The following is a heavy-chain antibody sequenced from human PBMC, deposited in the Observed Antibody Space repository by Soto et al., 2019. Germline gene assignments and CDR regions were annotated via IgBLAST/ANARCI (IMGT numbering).Heavy chain of an antibody. CDR1: GGTFSSYA. CDR3: ASRYYDSSGYLPASMDV. Sequence: SVKVSCKASGGTFSSYAISWVRQAPGQGLEWMGGIIPIFGTANYAQKFQGRVTITADESTSTAYMELSSLRSEDTAVYYCASRYYDSSGYLPASMDVWGQGTTVTVAS. V-gene: IGHV1-69*13. CDR2: IIPIFGTA. J-gene: IGHJ6*02. D-gene: IGHD3-22*01.